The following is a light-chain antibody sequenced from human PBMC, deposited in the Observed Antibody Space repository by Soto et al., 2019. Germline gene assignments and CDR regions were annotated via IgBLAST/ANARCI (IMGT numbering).Light chain of an antibody. Sequence: EIVLTQSPGTLSLSPGERATLACRASQSVSSYLAWYQQKPGQAPRLLIYGASSRATGIPDRFSGSGSGTDFTLTISRLEPEDFAVYYCQQYGSSSRTSGQGTKVDIK. CDR2: GAS. J-gene: IGKJ1*01. CDR1: QSVSSY. CDR3: QQYGSSSRT. V-gene: IGKV3-20*01.